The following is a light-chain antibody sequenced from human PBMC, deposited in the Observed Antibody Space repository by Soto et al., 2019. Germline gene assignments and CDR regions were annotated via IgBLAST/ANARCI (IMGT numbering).Light chain of an antibody. CDR1: QGISSY. CDR3: QHGYSTPLT. CDR2: AAS. J-gene: IGKJ4*01. Sequence: DIQLTQSPSFLSASVGDRVTITCRASQGISSYLAWYQQKPGKAPNLLIYAASTLQSGVPSRFSGSGSGTDFTLTISSLQPEDFATYFCQHGYSTPLTFGGGTKVDIK. V-gene: IGKV1-39*01.